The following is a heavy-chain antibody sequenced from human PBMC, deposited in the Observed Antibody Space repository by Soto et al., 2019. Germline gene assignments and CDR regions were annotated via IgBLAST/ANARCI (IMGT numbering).Heavy chain of an antibody. CDR2: IGPESGAT. J-gene: IGHJ4*02. CDR1: GYTFISYG. D-gene: IGHD1-26*01. V-gene: IGHV1-2*02. CDR3: GRGRSGQIVVFY. Sequence: ASVKVSCKASGYTFISYGIHWVRQAPEQGPEWMGEIGPESGATRYAQKFQGRVTMTMDTSITTVYMELNNLRPDDTAIYYCGRGRSGQIVVFYWGQGTPVTVSS.